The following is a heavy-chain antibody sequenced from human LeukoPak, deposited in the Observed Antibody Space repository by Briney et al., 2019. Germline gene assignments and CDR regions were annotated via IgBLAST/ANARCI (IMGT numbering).Heavy chain of an antibody. CDR2: ISSSTSTI. CDR3: ARGGSVAAADYWYFDL. J-gene: IGHJ2*01. CDR1: GFTFDDYG. Sequence: GGSLRLSCAASGFTFDDYGMSWVRQAPGKGLEWVSYISSSTSTIYYADSVKGRFTISRDNTRNSLYLQMNSLRAEDTAVYYCARGGSVAAADYWYFDLWGRGTLVTVSS. D-gene: IGHD6-13*01. V-gene: IGHV3-48*04.